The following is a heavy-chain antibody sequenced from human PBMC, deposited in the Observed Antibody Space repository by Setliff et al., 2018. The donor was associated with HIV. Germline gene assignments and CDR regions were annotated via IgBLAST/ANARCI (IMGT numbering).Heavy chain of an antibody. CDR1: GYTFRSYG. J-gene: IGHJ5*02. D-gene: IGHD3-9*01. Sequence: ASVKVSCKASGYTFRSYGINWVRQAPGQGLEWMGWINTNTGKPTYAQGFTGRYVSSLDTSVSAAYLQINSLKAEDSAVYYCASFSGYIDWSTHNWFDPWGQGTLVTVA. CDR2: INTNTGKP. V-gene: IGHV7-4-1*02. CDR3: ASFSGYIDWSTHNWFDP.